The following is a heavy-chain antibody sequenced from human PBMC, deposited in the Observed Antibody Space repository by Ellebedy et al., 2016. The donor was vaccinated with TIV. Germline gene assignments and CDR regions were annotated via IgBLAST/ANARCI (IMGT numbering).Heavy chain of an antibody. CDR2: IWYDGSNK. Sequence: GESLKISXAASGFTFSSYGMHWVRQAPGKGLEWVAVIWYDGSNKYYADSVKGRFTISRDNSKNTLYLQMNSLRAEDTAVYYCASGRGYFNAYDYWGQGTLVTVSS. CDR1: GFTFSSYG. V-gene: IGHV3-33*01. CDR3: ASGRGYFNAYDY. J-gene: IGHJ4*02. D-gene: IGHD5-12*01.